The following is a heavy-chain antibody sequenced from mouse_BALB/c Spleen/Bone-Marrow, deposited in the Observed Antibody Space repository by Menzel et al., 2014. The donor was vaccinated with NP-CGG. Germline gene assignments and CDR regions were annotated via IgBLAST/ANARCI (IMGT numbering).Heavy chain of an antibody. CDR2: ISSGSSSI. CDR1: GFTFSRFG. CDR3: GRGDY. J-gene: IGHJ2*01. V-gene: IGHV5-17*02. Sequence: VQLQQSGGGLVQPGGSRKLSCAASGFTFSRFGMHWVRQAPEKGLEWVAFISSGSSSIYYTDTVKGRFTISRDNPKXTLFLQMTSLRSEDTAMYYCGRGDYWGQGTTLTVSS.